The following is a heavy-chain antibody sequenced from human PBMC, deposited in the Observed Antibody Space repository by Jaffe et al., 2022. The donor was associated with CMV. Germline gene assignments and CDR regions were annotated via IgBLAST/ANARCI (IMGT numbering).Heavy chain of an antibody. D-gene: IGHD3-9*01. CDR2: IYYSGST. CDR3: ARQRILSDILTGQDAFDI. Sequence: QLQLQESGPGLVKPSETLSLTCTVSGGSISSSSYYWGWIRQPPGKGLEWIGSIYYSGSTYYNPSLKSRVTISVDTSKNQFSLKLSSVTAADTAVYYCARQRILSDILTGQDAFDIWGQGTMVTVSS. V-gene: IGHV4-39*01. J-gene: IGHJ3*02. CDR1: GGSISSSSYY.